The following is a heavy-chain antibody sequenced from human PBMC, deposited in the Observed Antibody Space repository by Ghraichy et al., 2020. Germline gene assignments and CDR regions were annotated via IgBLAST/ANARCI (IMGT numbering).Heavy chain of an antibody. D-gene: IGHD6-13*01. CDR3: ARGGYSSSWYLFDAFDI. J-gene: IGHJ3*02. V-gene: IGHV3-53*01. CDR2: IYSGGST. CDR1: GFTVSSNY. Sequence: GGSLRLSCAASGFTVSSNYMSWVRQAPGKGLEWVSVIYSGGSTYYADSVKGRFTISRDNSKNTLYLQMNSLRAEDTAVYYCARGGYSSSWYLFDAFDIWGQGTMVTVSS.